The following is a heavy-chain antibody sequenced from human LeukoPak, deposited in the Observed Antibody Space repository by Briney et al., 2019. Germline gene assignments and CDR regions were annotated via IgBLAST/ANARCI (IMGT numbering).Heavy chain of an antibody. CDR2: IYYSGST. Sequence: KPSETLSLTCTVSGGSISSYYCSWIRQPPGKGLEWIGYIYYSGSTNYNPSLKSRVTISVDTSKNQFSLKLSSVTAADTAVYYCARGGGIAAAGPHYYYYYMDVWGKGTTVTVSS. CDR1: GGSISSYY. V-gene: IGHV4-59*01. J-gene: IGHJ6*03. CDR3: ARGGGIAAAGPHYYYYYMDV. D-gene: IGHD6-13*01.